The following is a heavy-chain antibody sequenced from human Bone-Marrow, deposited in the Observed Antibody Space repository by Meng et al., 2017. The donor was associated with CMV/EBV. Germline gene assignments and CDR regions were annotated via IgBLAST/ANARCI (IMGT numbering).Heavy chain of an antibody. CDR2: MNPYSGDT. CDR3: ARGIIGSSYYGSSGYYHFHY. CDR1: GYTFTSYG. Sequence: ASVKVSCKASGYTFTSYGISWVRQAPGQGLEWMGWMNPYSGDTDYAQKFHGRVTLTRDTSISTAFMELSSLESDDTAVYYCARGIIGSSYYGSSGYYHFHYWGQGTPVTVSS. D-gene: IGHD3-22*01. V-gene: IGHV1-8*02. J-gene: IGHJ4*02.